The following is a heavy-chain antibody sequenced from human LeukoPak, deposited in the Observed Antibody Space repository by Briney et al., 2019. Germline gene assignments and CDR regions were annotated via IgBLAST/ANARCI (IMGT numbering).Heavy chain of an antibody. CDR2: ISSKANSYET. V-gene: IGHV3-73*01. D-gene: IGHD3-10*01. CDR3: ATAYYYGSGSYLTDFDY. Sequence: PGGSLRLSCAASGFTFSGSSMHWVRQASGKGLEWVGRISSKANSYETAYAASVKGRFTISRDDSKNTVYLQMNSLKTEDTAVYYCATAYYYGSGSYLTDFDYWGQGTLVTVSS. J-gene: IGHJ4*02. CDR1: GFTFSGSS.